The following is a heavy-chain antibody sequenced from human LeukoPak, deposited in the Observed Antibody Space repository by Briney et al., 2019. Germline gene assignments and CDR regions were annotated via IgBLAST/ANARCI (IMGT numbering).Heavy chain of an antibody. CDR1: GFTFSSYA. CDR3: ARDRRWELLPDAFDI. Sequence: SGGSLRLSCAASGFTFSSYAMSWVRQAPGKGLEWVSVIYSGGSTYYADSVKGRFTISRDNSKNTLYLQMNSLRAEDTAVYYCARDRRWELLPDAFDIWGQGTMVTVSS. J-gene: IGHJ3*02. V-gene: IGHV3-53*01. D-gene: IGHD1-26*01. CDR2: IYSGGST.